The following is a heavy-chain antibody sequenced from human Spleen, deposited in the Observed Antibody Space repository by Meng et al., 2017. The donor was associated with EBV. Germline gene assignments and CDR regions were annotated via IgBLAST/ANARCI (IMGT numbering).Heavy chain of an antibody. CDR2: MNPNSGNT. V-gene: IGHV1-8*01. CDR1: GYTFTTYE. Sequence: QGEVVQSGSGVKKTGASVKVSCKASGYTFTTYENNWVRQATGQGLEWMGWMNPNSGNTGYAQKFQGRVTMTRNSSISTAYMELSSLRSDDTAVYYCARGTREYSSSLGGDYWGQGTLVTVSS. CDR3: ARGTREYSSSLGGDY. D-gene: IGHD6-13*01. J-gene: IGHJ4*02.